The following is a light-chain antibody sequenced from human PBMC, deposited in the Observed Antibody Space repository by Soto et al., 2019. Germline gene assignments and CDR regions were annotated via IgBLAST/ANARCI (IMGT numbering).Light chain of an antibody. CDR3: RSYTTSSTRV. Sequence: QSVLTQPPSVSGAPGQRVTISCTGNSSNLGAGYDVHWYQQLPGAAPKLVIFGNRNRPSGVPERFSGSKSGTSASLAITGLKAEDEADYYCRSYTTSSTRVFGPGTQLTVL. V-gene: IGLV1-40*01. CDR2: GNR. CDR1: SSNLGAGYD. J-gene: IGLJ1*01.